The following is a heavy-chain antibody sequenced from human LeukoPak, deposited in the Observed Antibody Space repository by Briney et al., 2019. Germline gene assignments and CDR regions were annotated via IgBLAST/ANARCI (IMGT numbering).Heavy chain of an antibody. CDR3: AREDTGGLDY. V-gene: IGHV4-39*07. Sequence: TSETLSLTCSVSGGSISSSSHYWDWIRQPPGEGLEWIGSIYCSGSTYYNPSLKSRVTISVDTSKNQFSLKLISVTAADTAVYYCAREDTGGLDYWGQGILVTVSP. D-gene: IGHD2-8*02. J-gene: IGHJ4*02. CDR2: IYCSGST. CDR1: GGSISSSSHY.